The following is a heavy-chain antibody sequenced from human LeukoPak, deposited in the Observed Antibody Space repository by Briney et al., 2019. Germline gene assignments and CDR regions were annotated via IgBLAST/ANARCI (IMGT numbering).Heavy chain of an antibody. CDR3: ARLKAVTGTCDYFDY. CDR2: IHYTGTT. D-gene: IGHD6-19*01. CDR1: GGSISSYY. Sequence: PSETLSLTCTVSGGSISSYYWSWIRQPPGKGLEWIAYIHYTGTTNYDPSLKSRVTISLDTAKKQFSLILTSVTSADTAVYFCARLKAVTGTCDYFDYWGQGILVTVSS. V-gene: IGHV4-59*01. J-gene: IGHJ4*02.